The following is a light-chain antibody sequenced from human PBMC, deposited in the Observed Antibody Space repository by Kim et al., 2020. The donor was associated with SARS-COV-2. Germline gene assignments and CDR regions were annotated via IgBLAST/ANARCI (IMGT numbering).Light chain of an antibody. CDR2: STS. CDR3: QQLNAFPLT. Sequence: SASVGARVTITCRASENIGSWLAWYQQKPGKAPSLLIYSTSTLHSGVPSRFSGSGSGTDFTLTVSSLQPEDSAVYYCQQLNAFPLTFGGGTKLEIK. V-gene: IGKV1-12*01. J-gene: IGKJ4*01. CDR1: ENIGSW.